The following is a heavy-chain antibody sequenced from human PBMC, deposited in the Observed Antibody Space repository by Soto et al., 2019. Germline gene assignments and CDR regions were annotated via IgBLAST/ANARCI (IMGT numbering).Heavy chain of an antibody. CDR2: ISSDGSST. CDR1: AFTFSSYW. V-gene: IGHV3-74*01. J-gene: IGHJ3*02. Sequence: EVQLVESGGGLVQPGGSLRLSCAASAFTFSSYWMHWVRQAPGKGLVWVSRISSDGSSTSYADSVKGRFTISRDNAKNTLYLQMNSLRAEDTAVYYCARVPRFAFDIWGQGTMVTVSS. CDR3: ARVPRFAFDI.